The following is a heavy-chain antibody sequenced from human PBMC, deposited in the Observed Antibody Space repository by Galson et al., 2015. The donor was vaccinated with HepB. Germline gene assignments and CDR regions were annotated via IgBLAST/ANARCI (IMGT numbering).Heavy chain of an antibody. CDR1: GFTFSSYA. CDR3: AKEGYCSSTSCNMDVFDI. D-gene: IGHD2-2*02. V-gene: IGHV3-23*01. J-gene: IGHJ3*02. CDR2: ISGSGGST. Sequence: SLRLSCAASGFTFSSYAMSWVRQAPGKGLEWVSAISGSGGSTYYADSVKGRFTISRDNSKNTLYLQMNSLRAEDTAVYYCAKEGYCSSTSCNMDVFDIWGQGTMVTVSS.